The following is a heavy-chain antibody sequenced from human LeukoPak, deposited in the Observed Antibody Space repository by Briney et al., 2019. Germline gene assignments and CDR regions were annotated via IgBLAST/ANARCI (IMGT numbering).Heavy chain of an antibody. D-gene: IGHD6-19*01. J-gene: IGHJ6*02. CDR3: ARRRGAAVAGTIYYYGMDV. CDR1: GGSFSGYY. Sequence: SETLSLTCAVYGGSFSGYYWSWIRQPPGKGLEWIGEINHSGSTNYNPSLKSRVTISVDTSKNQFSLKLSSVTAADTAVYYCARRRGAAVAGTIYYYGMDVWGQGTTVTVSS. V-gene: IGHV4-34*01. CDR2: INHSGST.